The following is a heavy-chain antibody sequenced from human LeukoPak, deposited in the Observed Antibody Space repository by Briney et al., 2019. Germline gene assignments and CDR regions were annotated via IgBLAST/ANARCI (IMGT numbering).Heavy chain of an antibody. CDR2: IYYSGST. V-gene: IGHV4-59*08. Sequence: PSETLSLTCTVSGGSFHNYYWSWIRQPPGKGLEWIGYIYYSGSTNYNPSLKSRVTIPVDTSKNQFSLKLSSVTAADTAVYYCARQTRNYYDSSALGFDYWGQGTLVTVSS. J-gene: IGHJ4*02. CDR3: ARQTRNYYDSSALGFDY. D-gene: IGHD3-22*01. CDR1: GGSFHNYY.